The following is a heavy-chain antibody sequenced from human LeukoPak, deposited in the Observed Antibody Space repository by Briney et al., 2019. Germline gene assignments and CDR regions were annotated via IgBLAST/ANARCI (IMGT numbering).Heavy chain of an antibody. CDR3: ANHTRWGPDDYGDHVDY. J-gene: IGHJ4*02. D-gene: IGHD4-17*01. V-gene: IGHV3-23*01. CDR1: GFTFSHYA. CDR2: VSCSGSDT. Sequence: GGSLRLTSAASGFTFSHYAMSWVRQPPGQGLEWVSTVSCSGSDTHYADSVKGRFTISRDNSKNTVYLQMNSLRAEDTAVYYCANHTRWGPDDYGDHVDYWGQGTLVTVSS.